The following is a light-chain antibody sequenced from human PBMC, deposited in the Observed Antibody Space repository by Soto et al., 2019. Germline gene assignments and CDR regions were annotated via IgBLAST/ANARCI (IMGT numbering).Light chain of an antibody. J-gene: IGLJ1*01. Sequence: QSALTQPRSVSGSPGQSVTISCTGTSSDVGGYNYVSWYQQHPGKAPKLMIYDVSNRPSGVPDRFSGSKSGNTASLTISGDQDEDEVDYYYCSYAGSYYVFGTGTKLTVL. V-gene: IGLV2-11*01. CDR2: DVS. CDR3: CSYAGSYYV. CDR1: SSDVGGYNY.